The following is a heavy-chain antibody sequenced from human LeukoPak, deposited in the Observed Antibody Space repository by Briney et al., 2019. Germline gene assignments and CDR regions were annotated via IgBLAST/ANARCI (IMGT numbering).Heavy chain of an antibody. J-gene: IGHJ5*02. V-gene: IGHV1-69*01. Sequence: SVKVSCKASGGTFSSYAISWVRQAPGQGLEWMGGIIPIFGTANYAQKFQGRVTITADESTSTAYMELSSLRPEDTAVYYCARGTYYDILTGYPFDPWGQGTLVTVSS. CDR2: IIPIFGTA. D-gene: IGHD3-9*01. CDR1: GGTFSSYA. CDR3: ARGTYYDILTGYPFDP.